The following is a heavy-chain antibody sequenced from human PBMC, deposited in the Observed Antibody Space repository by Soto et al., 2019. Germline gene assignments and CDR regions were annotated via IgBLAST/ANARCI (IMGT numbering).Heavy chain of an antibody. CDR1: GGSISSSSYY. Sequence: QLQLQESGPGLVKPSETLSLTCTVSGGSISSSSYYWGWIRQPPGKGLEWIGSIYCGSTYYNPSHTSRVTMSLEPPTPRFSLQLSSVTGADTAVYYCAGLWFGEAGGYGGQGTLVTVSS. V-gene: IGHV4-39*01. CDR2: IYCGST. D-gene: IGHD3-10*01. CDR3: AGLWFGEAGGY. J-gene: IGHJ4*02.